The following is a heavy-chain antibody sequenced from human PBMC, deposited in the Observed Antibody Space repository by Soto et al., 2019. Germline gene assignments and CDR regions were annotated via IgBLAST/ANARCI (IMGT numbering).Heavy chain of an antibody. J-gene: IGHJ3*02. V-gene: IGHV4-30-2*01. CDR1: GGSISSGGYS. Sequence: SETLSLTCAVSGGSISSGGYSWSWIRQPPGKGLEWIGYIYHSGSTYYNPSLKSRVTISVDRSKNQFSLKLSSVTAADTAVYYCARRLLWFGEFHAFDIWGQGTMVTVSS. D-gene: IGHD3-10*01. CDR3: ARRLLWFGEFHAFDI. CDR2: IYHSGST.